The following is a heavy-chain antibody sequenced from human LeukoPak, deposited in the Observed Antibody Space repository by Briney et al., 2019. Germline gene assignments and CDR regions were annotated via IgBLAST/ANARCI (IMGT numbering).Heavy chain of an antibody. CDR1: GFSFNSYP. Sequence: PGGSLRLSCAASGFSFNSYPMHWVRQAPGKGLEWVVVISNDGNNKYYADSVKGRFTISRDNSNNTLSLQMNGLRVEDTAVYYCARPDDSESFYRANHYWGRGTLVTVS. D-gene: IGHD3-10*01. CDR2: ISNDGNNK. J-gene: IGHJ4*02. CDR3: ARPDDSESFYRANHY. V-gene: IGHV3-30*04.